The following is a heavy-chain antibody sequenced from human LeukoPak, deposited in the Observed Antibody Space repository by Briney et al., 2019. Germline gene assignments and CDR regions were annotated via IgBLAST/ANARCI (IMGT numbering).Heavy chain of an antibody. J-gene: IGHJ4*02. CDR3: ARAPPGGYSGYDFDY. V-gene: IGHV3-21*01. Sequence: GGSLRLSCAASGFTFSSYSMNWVRQAPGKGLEWVSSISSSSSYIYYADSVKGRFTISRDNAKNSLYLQMNSLRAEDTAVYYCARAPPGGYSGYDFDYWGQGTLVTVSS. CDR2: ISSSSSYI. CDR1: GFTFSSYS. D-gene: IGHD5-12*01.